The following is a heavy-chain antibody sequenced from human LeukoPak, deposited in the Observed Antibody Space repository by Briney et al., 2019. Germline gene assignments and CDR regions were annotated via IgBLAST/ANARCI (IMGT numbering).Heavy chain of an antibody. CDR3: AKDRTSQPSDYYYMDV. CDR2: INPNSGDT. D-gene: IGHD3/OR15-3a*01. CDR1: GYTFTGYH. V-gene: IGHV1-2*02. Sequence: GASVKVSCKASGYTFTGYHMHWVRQAPGQGLEWMGWINPNSGDTNNAQKFQGRVTMTRDTSISTAYMELSSLRSDDTAVYYCAKDRTSQPSDYYYMDVWGKGTTVIVSS. J-gene: IGHJ6*03.